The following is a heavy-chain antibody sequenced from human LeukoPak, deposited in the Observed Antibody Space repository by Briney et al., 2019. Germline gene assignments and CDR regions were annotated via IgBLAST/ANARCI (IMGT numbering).Heavy chain of an antibody. CDR1: GGSIRSYF. Sequence: SETLSLTCTLSGGSIRSYFWSWIRQPPGKGLEWIGYMYYSGNTNYNPSLKSRVTMSVDTSKTQFSLKLNSVTAADTAMYYCAGSLGITMARGVIVDAFDIWGQGTMVVVSS. J-gene: IGHJ3*02. D-gene: IGHD3-10*01. V-gene: IGHV4-59*01. CDR2: MYYSGNT. CDR3: AGSLGITMARGVIVDAFDI.